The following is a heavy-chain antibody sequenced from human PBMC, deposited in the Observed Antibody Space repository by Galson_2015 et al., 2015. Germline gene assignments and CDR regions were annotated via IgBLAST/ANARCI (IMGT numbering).Heavy chain of an antibody. CDR2: INGGNGDT. Sequence: SCKASGGTFSSYAISWVRQAPGQGFEWIGWINGGNGDTQYSQKFQGRLTITRDTSARTAYLDLGSLRSEDTAIYYCASAGVAGTLGFDYWGQGTLAIVSS. CDR3: ASAGVAGTLGFDY. D-gene: IGHD6-19*01. CDR1: GGTFSSYA. V-gene: IGHV1-3*01. J-gene: IGHJ4*02.